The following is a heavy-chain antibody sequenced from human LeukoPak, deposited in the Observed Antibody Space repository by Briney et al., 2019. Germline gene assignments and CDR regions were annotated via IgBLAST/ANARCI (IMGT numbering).Heavy chain of an antibody. CDR1: GFTFSSYS. CDR3: ARETSECTNGVCYSDYYYMDV. D-gene: IGHD2-8*01. Sequence: GGSLRLSCAASGFTFSSYSMNWVRQAPGKGLEWVSSISSSSSSYIYYADSVKGQFTISRDNAKNSLYLQMNSLRAEDTAVYYCARETSECTNGVCYSDYYYMDVWGKGTTVTISS. J-gene: IGHJ6*03. CDR2: ISSSSSSYI. V-gene: IGHV3-21*01.